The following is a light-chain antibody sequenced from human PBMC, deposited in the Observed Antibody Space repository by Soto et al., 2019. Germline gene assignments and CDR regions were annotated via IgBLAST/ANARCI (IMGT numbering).Light chain of an antibody. CDR3: QQYGNSPPWT. Sequence: EIVLTQSPGTPSLSLGEGATLSCRASQSVSSNYLAWYQQKPGQAPRLLIYGASSRATGIPDRFSGSGSGTDFTLTISRLEPEDFAVYYCQQYGNSPPWTFGQGTKVEIK. CDR2: GAS. CDR1: QSVSSNY. V-gene: IGKV3-20*01. J-gene: IGKJ1*01.